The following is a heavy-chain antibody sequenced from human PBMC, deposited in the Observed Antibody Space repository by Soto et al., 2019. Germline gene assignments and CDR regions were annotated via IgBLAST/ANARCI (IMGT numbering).Heavy chain of an antibody. V-gene: IGHV3-23*01. J-gene: IGHJ6*02. D-gene: IGHD2-2*01. CDR3: AKDSKSVSVSAARVYGMDV. Sequence: PGGSLRLSCAGSGFMFSSFAMTWVRQAPGKGPEWVSTTRSNGEHTYYADSVKGRFTVSRDNSKNTLFLEMSSLRAEDSAIYYCAKDSKSVSVSAARVYGMDVWGQGTTVTVS. CDR2: TRSNGEHT. CDR1: GFMFSSFA.